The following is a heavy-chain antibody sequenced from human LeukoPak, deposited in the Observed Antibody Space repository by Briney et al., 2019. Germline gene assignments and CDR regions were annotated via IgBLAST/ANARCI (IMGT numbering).Heavy chain of an antibody. J-gene: IGHJ6*02. D-gene: IGHD4-23*01. CDR2: ISWNSGSI. Sequence: GGSLRLSCAASGFTFDDYAMHWVRQAPGKGLEWVSGISWNSGSIGYADSVKGRLTISRDNAKNSLYLQMNSLRAEDTALYYCAKDRSSGNHYYYYGMDVWGQGTTVTVSS. CDR3: AKDRSSGNHYYYYGMDV. CDR1: GFTFDDYA. V-gene: IGHV3-9*01.